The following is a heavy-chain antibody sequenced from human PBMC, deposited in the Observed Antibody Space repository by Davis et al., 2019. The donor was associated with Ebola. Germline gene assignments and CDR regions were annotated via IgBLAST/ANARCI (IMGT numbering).Heavy chain of an antibody. Sequence: GGSLRLSCATSGITFSGYWMSWVRQAPGRGLEWVANIKQDGREKYYVDSVKGRFTISRDNAKNSLYLQMNSLRAEDTAVYYCAREGFWNTHSSDYWGQGPLVTVSS. CDR3: AREGFWNTHSSDY. CDR1: GITFSGYW. V-gene: IGHV3-7*01. D-gene: IGHD3-3*01. CDR2: IKQDGREK. J-gene: IGHJ4*02.